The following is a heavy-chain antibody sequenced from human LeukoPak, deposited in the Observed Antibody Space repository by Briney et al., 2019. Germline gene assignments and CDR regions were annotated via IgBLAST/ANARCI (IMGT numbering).Heavy chain of an antibody. Sequence: PSETLSLTCTVSGGSISSYYWSWIRQPPGKGLEWIGYIYYSGSTNYNPSLKSRVTISVDTSKNQFSLKLNTVTAADTAVYYCARLTPSDSSSWYWYFGPWGRGTLVTVSS. CDR1: GGSISSYY. V-gene: IGHV4-59*08. D-gene: IGHD6-13*01. J-gene: IGHJ2*01. CDR2: IYYSGST. CDR3: ARLTPSDSSSWYWYFGP.